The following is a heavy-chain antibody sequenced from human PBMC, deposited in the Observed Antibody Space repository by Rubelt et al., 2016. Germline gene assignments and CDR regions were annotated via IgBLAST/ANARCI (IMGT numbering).Heavy chain of an antibody. V-gene: IGHV1-2*06. CDR3: AQDGVYGMDV. CDR1: GYRFTGPY. D-gene: IGHD2-8*01. CDR2: LNPTSGGT. Sequence: QVQLVQSGAEVKRPGAAVKVSCRASGYRFTGPYMHWVRQAPGQGLEWMGRLNPTSGGTNYAQKFKGRVTMTRDPSISMAYMERRRLRADDTAVYYCAQDGVYGMDVWGQGTTVTVSS. J-gene: IGHJ6*02.